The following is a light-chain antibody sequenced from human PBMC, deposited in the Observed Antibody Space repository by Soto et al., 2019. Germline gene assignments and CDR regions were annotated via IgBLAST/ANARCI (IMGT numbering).Light chain of an antibody. CDR3: AAWDDKLNGPL. V-gene: IGLV1-44*01. CDR2: SDD. Sequence: QSVLTQPPSLSGTPGQRVTISCSGSNSNIGRYSVNWYQHFPGTAPKILIYSDDERPSGIPDRFSASKSGTSASLAISGLQSEYEAAYYCAAWDDKLNGPLFGGVTKLTV. CDR1: NSNIGRYS. J-gene: IGLJ3*02.